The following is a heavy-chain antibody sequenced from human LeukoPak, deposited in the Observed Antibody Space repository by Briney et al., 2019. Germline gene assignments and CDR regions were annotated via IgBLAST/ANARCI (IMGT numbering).Heavy chain of an antibody. D-gene: IGHD3-22*01. J-gene: IGHJ3*02. CDR1: GYSISSGYY. Sequence: PSETLSLTCTVSGYSISSGYYWGWIRQPPGKGLEWIGSIYHSGSTYYNPSLKSRVTISVDTSKNQFSLKLNSVTAADTAVYYCARQSGITMIVVVSYDAFDIWGQGTMVTVSS. CDR3: ARQSGITMIVVVSYDAFDI. V-gene: IGHV4-38-2*02. CDR2: IYHSGST.